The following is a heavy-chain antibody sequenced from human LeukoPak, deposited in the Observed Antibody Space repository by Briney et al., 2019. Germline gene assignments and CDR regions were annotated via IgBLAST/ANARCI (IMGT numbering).Heavy chain of an antibody. D-gene: IGHD5-12*01. J-gene: IGHJ4*02. Sequence: GGSLRLSCAASGFNFFTYGMHWVRQAPGKGLEWVAVIWYDGSNKYYADSVKGRFTISRDNSKSTLSLQMNSLRAEDTAVYYCARDRGYMQDYWGQGTLVSVSS. CDR2: IWYDGSNK. CDR1: GFNFFTYG. V-gene: IGHV3-33*01. CDR3: ARDRGYMQDY.